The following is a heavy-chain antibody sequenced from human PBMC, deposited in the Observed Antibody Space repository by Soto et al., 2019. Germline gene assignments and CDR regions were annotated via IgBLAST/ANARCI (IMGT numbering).Heavy chain of an antibody. CDR1: GFTFSAHY. Sequence: EVQLVESGGGLVQPGGSLRLSCAASGFTFSAHYMDWVRQAPGKGLEWVGRIKNKANSYTTEYAASVEGRFTISREDSQNSLDLEMNSLKTRGPAVYYCARVSLVGPSGGRYFDYWGQGSQVAVSS. J-gene: IGHJ4*02. CDR2: IKNKANSYTT. D-gene: IGHD1-26*01. V-gene: IGHV3-72*01. CDR3: ARVSLVGPSGGRYFDY.